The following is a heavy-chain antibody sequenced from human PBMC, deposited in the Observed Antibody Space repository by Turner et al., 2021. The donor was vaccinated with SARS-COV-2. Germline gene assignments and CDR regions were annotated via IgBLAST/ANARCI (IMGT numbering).Heavy chain of an antibody. V-gene: IGHV3-21*01. CDR1: GFTFSSYS. CDR3: ARDHRPVVVPAAKRAGSYYYGMDV. CDR2: ISSSSYI. J-gene: IGHJ6*02. D-gene: IGHD2-2*01. Sequence: RLSCAASGFTFSSYSMNWVRQAPGKGLEWVSSISSSSYIYYADSVNGRFTISRDNAKNSLYLQMNSLRAEDTAVYYCARDHRPVVVPAAKRAGSYYYGMDVWGQGTTVTVSS.